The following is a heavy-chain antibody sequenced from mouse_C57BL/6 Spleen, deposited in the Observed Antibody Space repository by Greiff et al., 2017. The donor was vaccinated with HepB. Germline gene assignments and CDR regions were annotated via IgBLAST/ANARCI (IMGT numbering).Heavy chain of an antibody. CDR3: ARDTLYDGYPVAY. J-gene: IGHJ3*01. D-gene: IGHD2-3*01. CDR2: ISDGGSYT. Sequence: EVKLMESGGGLVKPGGSLKLSCAASGFTFSSYAMSWVRQTPEKRLEWVATISDGGSYTYYPDNVKGRFTISRDNAKNNLYLQMSHLKSEDTAMYYCARDTLYDGYPVAYWGQGTLVTVSA. V-gene: IGHV5-4*01. CDR1: GFTFSSYA.